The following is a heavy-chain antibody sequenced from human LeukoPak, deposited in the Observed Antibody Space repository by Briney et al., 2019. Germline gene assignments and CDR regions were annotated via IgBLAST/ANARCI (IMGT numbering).Heavy chain of an antibody. V-gene: IGHV1-69*13. J-gene: IGHJ4*02. Sequence: GASVKVSCKASGGTFSSYAISWVRQAPGQGLEWMGGIIPIFGTANYAQKFQGRVTITADESTSTAYMELSSLRSEDTAVYYYARGFYYDSSGYLPYYFDYWGQGTLATVSS. CDR3: ARGFYYDSSGYLPYYFDY. CDR1: GGTFSSYA. CDR2: IIPIFGTA. D-gene: IGHD3-22*01.